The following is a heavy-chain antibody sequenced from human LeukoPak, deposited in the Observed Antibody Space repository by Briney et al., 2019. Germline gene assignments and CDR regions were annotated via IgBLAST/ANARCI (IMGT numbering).Heavy chain of an antibody. CDR2: IYYSGST. J-gene: IGHJ4*02. CDR1: GGSISSSNHY. CDR3: ARVITVAGPNFDY. V-gene: IGHV4-39*07. Sequence: SETLSLTCTVSGGSISSSNHYWAWIRQPSGKGLEWIGSIYYSGSTYYTPSLKSRVTISLDTSKNQFSLKLTSVTAADTALYYCARVITVAGPNFDYWGQGTLVTVSS. D-gene: IGHD6-19*01.